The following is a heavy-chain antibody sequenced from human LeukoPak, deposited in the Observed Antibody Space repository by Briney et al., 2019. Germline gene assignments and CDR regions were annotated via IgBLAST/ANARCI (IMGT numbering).Heavy chain of an antibody. V-gene: IGHV1-2*06. J-gene: IGHJ5*02. CDR2: INPNSGGT. CDR1: GYTFIGYY. D-gene: IGHD6-13*01. CDR3: ARDRVAAAHFVSHRGWFDP. Sequence: ASVKVSRKASGYTFIGYYMHWVRQAPGQGLEWMGRINPNSGGTNYAQKFQGRVTMTRDTSISTAYMELSRLRSDDTAVNYCARDRVAAAHFVSHRGWFDPWGQGTLVTVSS.